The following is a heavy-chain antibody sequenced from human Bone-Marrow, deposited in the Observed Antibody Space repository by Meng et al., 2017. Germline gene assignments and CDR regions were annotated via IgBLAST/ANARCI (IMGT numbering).Heavy chain of an antibody. CDR3: AATRYPLNGYFDY. J-gene: IGHJ4*02. V-gene: IGHV3-15*05. CDR2: IKSKTDGGTT. CDR1: GFTFSNAW. D-gene: IGHD1-1*01. Sequence: GGSLRLSCAASGFTFSNAWMSWVRQAPGKGLEWVGRIKSKTDGGTTDYAAPVKGRFTISRDNAKNTLYLQMNSLRAEDTAVYYCAATRYPLNGYFDYWGQGTLVTVSS.